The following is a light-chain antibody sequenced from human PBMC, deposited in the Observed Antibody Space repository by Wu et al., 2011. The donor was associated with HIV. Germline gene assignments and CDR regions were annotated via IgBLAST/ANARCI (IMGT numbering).Light chain of an antibody. CDR1: QSIDSW. CDR2: QAS. V-gene: IGKV1-5*03. Sequence: DIQMTQSPSTLSASVGDRVTTTCRASQSIDSWLAWYQQKPGKAPKLLINQASTLESGVPSRFSGSGSGTEFTLTISSLQPEDVATYYCQKYNTAPWTFGQGTKVEIK. CDR3: QKYNTAPWT. J-gene: IGKJ1*01.